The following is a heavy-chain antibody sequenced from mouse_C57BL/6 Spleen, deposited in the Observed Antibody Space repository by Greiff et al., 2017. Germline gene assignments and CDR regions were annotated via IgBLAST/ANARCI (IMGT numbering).Heavy chain of an antibody. V-gene: IGHV1-54*01. J-gene: IGHJ2*01. Sequence: QVQLQQSGAELVRPGTSVKVSCKASGYAFTNYLIEWVKQRPGQGLAWIGVITPGSGGTNYNEKFKGKATLTADKSSSTAYMQLSSLTSADTAVYFCARNCYGSSYYLDYWGQGTTLTVSS. D-gene: IGHD1-1*01. CDR1: GYAFTNYL. CDR2: ITPGSGGT. CDR3: ARNCYGSSYYLDY.